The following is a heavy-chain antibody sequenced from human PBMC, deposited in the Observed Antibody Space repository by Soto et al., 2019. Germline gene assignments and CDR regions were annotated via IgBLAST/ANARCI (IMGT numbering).Heavy chain of an antibody. J-gene: IGHJ4*02. CDR2: INPSGGTT. V-gene: IGHV1-46*01. CDR3: VRGDYYDSSGYYGDPPYFDY. Sequence: SGAEVKKPGASVTVSCKASGYTFTSYYLHWVRQAPGQGLEWMGKINPSGGTTSYAQKFQGRVTMTRDTSTSTVYMELSSLRSEDTAVYYCVRGDYYDSSGYYGDPPYFDYWGQGTLVTVSS. CDR1: GYTFTSYY. D-gene: IGHD3-22*01.